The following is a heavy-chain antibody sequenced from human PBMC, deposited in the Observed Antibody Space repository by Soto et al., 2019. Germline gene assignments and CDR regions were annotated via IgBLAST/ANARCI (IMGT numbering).Heavy chain of an antibody. Sequence: GGSLRLSCSASGFTFSSYAMHWVRQAPGKGLEYVSAISSNGGSTYYADSVKGRFTISRDNSKNTLYLQMSSLRAEDTAVYYCVKVTFRYSGNQGPFDYWGQGTLVTVSS. D-gene: IGHD1-26*01. J-gene: IGHJ4*02. V-gene: IGHV3-64D*06. CDR2: ISSNGGST. CDR1: GFTFSSYA. CDR3: VKVTFRYSGNQGPFDY.